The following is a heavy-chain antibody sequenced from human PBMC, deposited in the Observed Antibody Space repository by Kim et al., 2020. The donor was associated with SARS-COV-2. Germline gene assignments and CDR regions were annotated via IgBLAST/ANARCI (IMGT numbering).Heavy chain of an antibody. CDR2: ISGSGGST. V-gene: IGHV3-23*01. Sequence: GGSLRLSCAASGFTFSSYAMSWVRQAPGKGLEWVSAISGSGGSTYYADSVKGRFTISRDNSKNTLYLQMNSLRAEDTAVYYCAKVEWWEAGHVLRYFDWLYYSYFDYWGQGNLVTVSS. D-gene: IGHD3-9*01. CDR3: AKVEWWEAGHVLRYFDWLYYSYFDY. CDR1: GFTFSSYA. J-gene: IGHJ4*02.